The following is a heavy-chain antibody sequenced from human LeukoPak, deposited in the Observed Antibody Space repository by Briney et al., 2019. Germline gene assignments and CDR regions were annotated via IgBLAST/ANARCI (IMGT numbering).Heavy chain of an antibody. CDR3: ASLLWIGDYYYMDV. CDR2: IIPIFGTT. Sequence: ASVKVSCKASGGTFSSYAISWVRQAPGQGLEWMGGIIPIFGTTNYARKFRGRVTLTADKSTRTAYMELRSLRSDDTAVYYCASLLWIGDYYYMDVWGKGTTVTISS. D-gene: IGHD3-10*01. V-gene: IGHV1-69*06. CDR1: GGTFSSYA. J-gene: IGHJ6*03.